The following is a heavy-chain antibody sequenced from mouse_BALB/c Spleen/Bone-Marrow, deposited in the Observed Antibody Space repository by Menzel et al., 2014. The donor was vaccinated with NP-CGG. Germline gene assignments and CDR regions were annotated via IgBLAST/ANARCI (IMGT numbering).Heavy chain of an antibody. CDR1: GYSITSGYY. V-gene: IGHV3-6*02. CDR2: ISYDGSN. J-gene: IGHJ1*01. CDR3: ARGGDWFFDV. Sequence: ESGPGLVKPSQSLSLTCSVSGYSITSGYYWNWIRQFPRNKLEWMDYISYDGSNNYNPSLKNRISITRDTSKNXXXXXLNSVTTEXXATYXCARGGDWFFDVWGAGTTVTVSS.